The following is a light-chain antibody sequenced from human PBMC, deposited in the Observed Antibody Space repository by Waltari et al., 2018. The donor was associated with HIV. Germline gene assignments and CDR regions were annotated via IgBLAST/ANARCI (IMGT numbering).Light chain of an antibody. V-gene: IGLV3-10*01. CDR2: EDS. J-gene: IGLJ2*01. Sequence: SYELTQPPSVSVSPGQAARITCSGDVLPNKYAYWYQQKSGQAPVLVIYEDSERPSGIPERFSGSSSGTMATLTISGAQVEDEADYYCYSTDSSGYPLFGGGTKLTVL. CDR3: YSTDSSGYPL. CDR1: VLPNKY.